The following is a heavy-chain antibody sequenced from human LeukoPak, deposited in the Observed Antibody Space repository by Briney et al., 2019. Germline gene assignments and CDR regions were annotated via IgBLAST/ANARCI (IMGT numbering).Heavy chain of an antibody. J-gene: IGHJ4*02. Sequence: PSETLSLTCTVSGGSINNYYWSWIRQPPGKGLEWIGYIYYSGSTNYNPSLKSRVTISVDTSKNQFSLKLSSVTAADTAVYYCARVLGDYRYDYWGQGTLVTVSS. CDR3: ARVLGDYRYDY. V-gene: IGHV4-59*01. CDR1: GGSINNYY. CDR2: IYYSGST. D-gene: IGHD4-17*01.